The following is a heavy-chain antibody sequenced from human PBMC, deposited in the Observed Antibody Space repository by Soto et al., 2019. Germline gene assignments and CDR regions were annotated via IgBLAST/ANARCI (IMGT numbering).Heavy chain of an antibody. CDR2: INHSGST. CDR1: GGSFSGYY. CDR3: ARVLGFGIVVAFDY. D-gene: IGHD3-22*01. Sequence: SETLSLTCAVYGGSFSGYYWSWIRQPPGKGLEWIGEINHSGSTNYNPSLKSRVTISVDKSKNQFSLKLSSVTAADTAVYYCARVLGFGIVVAFDYWGQGTLVTVSS. V-gene: IGHV4-34*01. J-gene: IGHJ4*02.